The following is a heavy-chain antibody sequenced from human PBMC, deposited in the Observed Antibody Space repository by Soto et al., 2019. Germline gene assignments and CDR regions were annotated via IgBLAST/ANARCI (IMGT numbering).Heavy chain of an antibody. D-gene: IGHD5-18*01. Sequence: HPGGSLRLSCAASGFTFSSYDMHWVRQATGKGLEWVSAIGTAGDTYYPGSVKGRFTISRENAKNSLYLQMNSLRAGDTAVYYCARGIQGLPGYYGMDVWGQGTTVTVYS. CDR1: GFTFSSYD. CDR3: ARGIQGLPGYYGMDV. V-gene: IGHV3-13*01. J-gene: IGHJ6*02. CDR2: IGTAGDT.